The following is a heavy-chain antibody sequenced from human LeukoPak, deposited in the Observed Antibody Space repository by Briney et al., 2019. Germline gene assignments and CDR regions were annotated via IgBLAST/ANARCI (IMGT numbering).Heavy chain of an antibody. CDR1: TFTLSSYC. J-gene: IGHJ6*01. CDR3: VRDVWFGDERVDV. V-gene: IGHV3-21*01. CDR2: IRSSRSSYI. Sequence: GGSLRLSCPLSTFTLSSYCTSCVRQAAGGGRGWVASIRSSRSSYIYYADSVKGRFPISRDNAKNSLYLQMNSLRAQDTAVYYCVRDVWFGDERVDVWGQGTTVTVSS. D-gene: IGHD3-10*01.